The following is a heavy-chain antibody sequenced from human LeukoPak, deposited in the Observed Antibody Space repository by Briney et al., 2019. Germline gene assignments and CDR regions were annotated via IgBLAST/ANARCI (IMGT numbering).Heavy chain of an antibody. CDR3: ARGVLWFGELENYYYYMDV. D-gene: IGHD3-10*01. Sequence: PGGSLRLSCAASGFTFSSYSMNWVRQAPGKGLEWVSYISSSSSTIYYADSVKGRFTISRDNAKNSLYLQMNSLRAEDTAVYYCARGVLWFGELENYYYYMDVWGKGTTVTVSS. V-gene: IGHV3-48*01. J-gene: IGHJ6*03. CDR2: ISSSSSTI. CDR1: GFTFSSYS.